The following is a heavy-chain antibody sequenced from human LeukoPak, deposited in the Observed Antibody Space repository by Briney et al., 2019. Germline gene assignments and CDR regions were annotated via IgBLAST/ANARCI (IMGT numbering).Heavy chain of an antibody. CDR3: ARREYSSSWGYYYYYMDV. D-gene: IGHD6-13*01. CDR2: ISSSSSYI. J-gene: IGHJ6*03. V-gene: IGHV3-21*01. Sequence: TGGSLRLSCAASGFTFTSYNMNWVRQAPGKGLEWVSSISSSSSYIYYADSVKGRFTISRDNAKNSLYLQMNSLRAEDTAVYYCARREYSSSWGYYYYYMDVWGKGTTVTVSS. CDR1: GFTFTSYN.